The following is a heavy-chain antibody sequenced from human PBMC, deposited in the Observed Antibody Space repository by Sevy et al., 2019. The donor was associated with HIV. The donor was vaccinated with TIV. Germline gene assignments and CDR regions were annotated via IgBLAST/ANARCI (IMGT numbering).Heavy chain of an antibody. D-gene: IGHD4-17*01. CDR2: IWFDGSNT. V-gene: IGHV3-33*08. CDR1: GFTFSSFG. J-gene: IGHJ4*01. CDR3: ARDLEFYDHGDYGPAFMPDF. Sequence: GGSLRLSCVAPGFTFSSFGMHWVRQAPGKGLEWLAVIWFDGSNTYYADSVRGRFTISRDIAKNTLHLQMNSLRAEDTAVYYCARDLEFYDHGDYGPAFMPDFWGHGTLVTVSS.